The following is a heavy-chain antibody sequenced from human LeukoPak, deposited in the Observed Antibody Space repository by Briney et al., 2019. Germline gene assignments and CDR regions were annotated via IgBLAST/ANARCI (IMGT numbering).Heavy chain of an antibody. D-gene: IGHD3-22*01. CDR2: IHPADSET. J-gene: IGHJ4*02. CDR1: GYRFASFW. Sequence: GESLKISCKASGYRFASFWIGWVRQMPGKGLEWMGIIHPADSETRYSPSFQGQVTISADMSINTAYLQWSSLKASDTAIYYCARLGLESYGNSGYYYLDHWGQGALVTVSS. V-gene: IGHV5-51*01. CDR3: ARLGLESYGNSGYYYLDH.